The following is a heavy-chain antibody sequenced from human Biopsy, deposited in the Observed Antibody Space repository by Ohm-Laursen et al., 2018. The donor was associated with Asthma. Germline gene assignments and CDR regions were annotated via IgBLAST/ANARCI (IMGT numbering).Heavy chain of an antibody. Sequence: ASVKVSCKASGYTFISYAIHWVRQAPGQRLEWMGWINAGNGNTKYSQKFQGRVIITADESTSTAYMEMSSLRSEDTAVYYCARVDAIMISGDFYFYSGFDLWGQGTTVRVSS. CDR2: INAGNGNT. CDR1: GYTFISYA. V-gene: IGHV1-3*01. J-gene: IGHJ6*02. D-gene: IGHD3-16*01. CDR3: ARVDAIMISGDFYFYSGFDL.